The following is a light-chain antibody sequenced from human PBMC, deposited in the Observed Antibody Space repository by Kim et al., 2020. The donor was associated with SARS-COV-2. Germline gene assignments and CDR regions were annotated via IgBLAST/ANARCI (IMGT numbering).Light chain of an antibody. V-gene: IGLV3-1*01. Sequence: GSPGQTASITCSGDKLGDKYVCWYQQKPGQSPVLVIYQDTKRPSGIPERFSGSNSGNTATLTISGTQAMDEADYYCQAWDSSTGVFGTGTKVTVL. CDR1: KLGDKY. CDR3: QAWDSSTGV. CDR2: QDT. J-gene: IGLJ1*01.